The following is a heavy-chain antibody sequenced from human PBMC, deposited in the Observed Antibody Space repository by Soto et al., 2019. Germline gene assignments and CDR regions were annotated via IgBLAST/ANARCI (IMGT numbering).Heavy chain of an antibody. CDR2: TSAYNRNT. D-gene: IGHD6-19*01. V-gene: IGHV1-18*01. CDR3: ARQPVAGTAFFDY. Sequence: QVQLVQSGAEVKKPGASVKVSCKASGYTFTSYGISWVRQAPGQGLEWMGWTSAYNRNTNYAPKLQGRVTMTTDTSTITAYMELTSLRSADTAVYYCARQPVAGTAFFDYGGQGTLVTVSS. J-gene: IGHJ4*02. CDR1: GYTFTSYG.